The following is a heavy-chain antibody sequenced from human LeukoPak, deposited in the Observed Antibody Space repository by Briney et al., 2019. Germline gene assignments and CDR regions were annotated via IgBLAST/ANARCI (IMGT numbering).Heavy chain of an antibody. D-gene: IGHD6-6*01. Sequence: SVKVSCKASGGTFSSYPISWVRQAPGQGLEWMGGIIPIFGTANYAQKFQGRVTITTDESTSTAYMELSSLRSEDTAVYYCARAARPTFYYYYMDVWGKGTTVTVSS. CDR1: GGTFSSYP. CDR2: IIPIFGTA. CDR3: ARAARPTFYYYYMDV. V-gene: IGHV1-69*05. J-gene: IGHJ6*03.